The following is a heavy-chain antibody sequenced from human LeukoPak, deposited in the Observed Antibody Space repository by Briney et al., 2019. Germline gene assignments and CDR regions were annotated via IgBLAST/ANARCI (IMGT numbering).Heavy chain of an antibody. D-gene: IGHD3-22*01. CDR2: IIPILGIA. CDR1: GGTFSSYT. V-gene: IGHV1-69*02. CDR3: ASTYYYDSSGYYRYDY. J-gene: IGHJ4*02. Sequence: SVKVSCKASGGTFSSYTISWVRQAPGQGLEWMGRIIPILGIANYARKFQGRVTITADKSTSTACMELSSLRSEDTAVYYCASTYYYDSSGYYRYDYWGQGTLVTVSS.